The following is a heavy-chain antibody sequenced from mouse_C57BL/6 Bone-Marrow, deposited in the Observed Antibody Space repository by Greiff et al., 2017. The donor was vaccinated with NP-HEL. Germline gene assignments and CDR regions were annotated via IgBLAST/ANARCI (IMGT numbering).Heavy chain of an antibody. V-gene: IGHV1-15*01. D-gene: IGHD2-1*01. CDR3: TRDYGNSRWYFDV. CDR2: IDPETGGT. Sequence: VQLVESGAELVRPGASVTLSCKASGYTFTDYEMHWVKQTPVHGLEWIGAIDPETGGTAYNQKFKGKAILTADKSSSTAYMELRSLTSEDSAVYYCTRDYGNSRWYFDVWGTGTTVTVSS. CDR1: GYTFTDYE. J-gene: IGHJ1*03.